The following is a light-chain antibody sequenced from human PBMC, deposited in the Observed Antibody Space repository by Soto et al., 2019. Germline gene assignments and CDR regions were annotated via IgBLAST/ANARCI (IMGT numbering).Light chain of an antibody. J-gene: IGLJ1*01. CDR1: SSDVGAYNY. CDR2: DVS. V-gene: IGLV2-14*03. CDR3: RSYTSSDTNV. Sequence: QSALTQPASVSGSPGQSITISCTGTSSDVGAYNYVSWYQQEPGKAPKLMIHDVSNRPSGVSNRFSGSKSGNTASLTISGLQAEDEADYYFRSYTSSDTNVFVTGTKLTVL.